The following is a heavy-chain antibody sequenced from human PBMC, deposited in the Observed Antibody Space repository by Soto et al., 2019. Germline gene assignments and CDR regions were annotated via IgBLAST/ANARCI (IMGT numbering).Heavy chain of an antibody. D-gene: IGHD6-13*01. V-gene: IGHV3-30*18. CDR3: AKDKGRKQLVGYYYYGMDV. J-gene: IGHJ6*02. CDR1: GFTFSSYG. CDR2: ISYDGSNK. Sequence: GSLQLSCAASGFTFSSYGMHWVRQAPGKGLEWVAVISYDGSNKYYADSVKGRFTISRDNSKNTLYLQMNSLRAEDTAVYYCAKDKGRKQLVGYYYYGMDVWGQGTTVTVSS.